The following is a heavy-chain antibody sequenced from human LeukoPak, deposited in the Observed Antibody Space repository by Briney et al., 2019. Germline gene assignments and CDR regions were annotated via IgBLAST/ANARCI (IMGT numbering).Heavy chain of an antibody. J-gene: IGHJ4*02. CDR3: ARGGSMYDSGGRLGY. Sequence: GGSLRLSCAASGFTFSSDWMHWVRQAPGKGLVWVSRINSDGTSTTYADSVKGRFTISRDNAKNTLYLQMNSLRAEDTAVYYCARGGSMYDSGGRLGYWGQGSLVTVSS. D-gene: IGHD3-22*01. CDR1: GFTFSSDW. V-gene: IGHV3-74*01. CDR2: INSDGTST.